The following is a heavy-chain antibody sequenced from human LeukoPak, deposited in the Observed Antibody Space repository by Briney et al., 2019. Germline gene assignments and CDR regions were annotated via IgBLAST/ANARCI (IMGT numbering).Heavy chain of an antibody. V-gene: IGHV4-39*01. D-gene: IGHD5-24*01. J-gene: IGHJ4*02. CDR3: AKSRDGYNILDY. CDR1: GGSISSSSYY. CDR2: IYYSGST. Sequence: PSETLSLTCTVSGGSISSSSYYWGWIRQPPGKGLEWIGSIYYSGSTYYNLSLKSRVTISVDTSKNQFSLKLSSVTAADTAVYYCAKSRDGYNILDYWGQGTLVTVSS.